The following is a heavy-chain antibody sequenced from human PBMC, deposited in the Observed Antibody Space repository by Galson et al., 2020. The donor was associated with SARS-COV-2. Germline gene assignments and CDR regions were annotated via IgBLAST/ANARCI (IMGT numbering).Heavy chain of an antibody. CDR2: ISYDGSNK. Sequence: QLGESLKISCAASGFTFSSYGMHWVRQAPGKGLEWVAVISYDGSNKYYADSVKGRFTISRDNSKNTLYLQMNSLRAEDTAVYYCAVYDSSGYYSDAFDIWGQVTMVTVSS. V-gene: IGHV3-30*03. CDR3: AVYDSSGYYSDAFDI. J-gene: IGHJ3*02. CDR1: GFTFSSYG. D-gene: IGHD3-22*01.